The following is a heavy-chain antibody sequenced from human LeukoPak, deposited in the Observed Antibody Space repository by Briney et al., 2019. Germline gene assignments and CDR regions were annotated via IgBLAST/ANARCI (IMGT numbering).Heavy chain of an antibody. CDR3: ARDQGAYTGYEVDY. CDR2: ISSSSSFI. J-gene: IGHJ4*02. CDR1: GFSFNRYS. V-gene: IGHV3-21*05. D-gene: IGHD5-12*01. Sequence: GGSLRLSCVASGFSFNRYSMNWVRQAPGKGLEWVSYISSSSSFIYYADSVKGRLIITRDNARNSLSLQMNSLRAEDTAVYYCARDQGAYTGYEVDYWGQGTQVTVSS.